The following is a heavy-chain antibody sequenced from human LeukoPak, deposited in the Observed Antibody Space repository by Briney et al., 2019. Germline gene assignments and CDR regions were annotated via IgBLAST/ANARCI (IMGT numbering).Heavy chain of an antibody. CDR3: ARGRIFGVIYFDY. Sequence: GGSLRLSCAASGFSFSDYYMTWIRQAPGKGLEWVSYISSSGTYTNYADSVKGRFTISGDNSKNTLYLQMNSLRAEDTAVYYCARGRIFGVIYFDYWGQGTLVTVSS. J-gene: IGHJ4*02. CDR1: GFSFSDYY. D-gene: IGHD3-3*01. CDR2: ISSSGTYT. V-gene: IGHV3-11*06.